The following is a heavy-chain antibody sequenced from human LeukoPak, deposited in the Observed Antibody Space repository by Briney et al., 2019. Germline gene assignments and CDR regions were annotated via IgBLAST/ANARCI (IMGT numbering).Heavy chain of an antibody. V-gene: IGHV3-30*18. CDR3: AKYYYDNSAYKGPFFDY. CDR2: MSHDGRKE. D-gene: IGHD3-22*01. CDR1: GFTFSSYG. J-gene: IGHJ4*02. Sequence: GGSLRLSCAASGFTFSSYGMHWVRQAPGKGLEWVAVMSHDGRKEYYAEYVKGRLTISRDNSKSTLYLQMNSLRAEDTAVYYCAKYYYDNSAYKGPFFDYWGQGTLVTVSS.